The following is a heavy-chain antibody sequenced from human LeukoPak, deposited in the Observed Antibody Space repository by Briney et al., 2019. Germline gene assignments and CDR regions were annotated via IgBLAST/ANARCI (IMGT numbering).Heavy chain of an antibody. D-gene: IGHD4-17*01. CDR3: AKSINNYGDINYFDY. CDR1: GFTFSSYA. Sequence: GGSLRLSCAASGFTFSSYAMSWVRQAPGKGLEWVSAISGSGGSTYYADSVKGRFTISRDNSKDTLYLQMNSLRAEDTAVYYCAKSINNYGDINYFDYWGQGTLVTVSS. V-gene: IGHV3-23*01. CDR2: ISGSGGST. J-gene: IGHJ4*02.